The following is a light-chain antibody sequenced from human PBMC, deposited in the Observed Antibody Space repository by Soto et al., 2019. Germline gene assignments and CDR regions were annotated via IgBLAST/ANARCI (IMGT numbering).Light chain of an antibody. CDR3: QSYDSSLSGSRV. CDR2: HNS. CDR1: SSNIGAGYD. V-gene: IGLV1-40*01. Sequence: QSVLTQPPSVPGAPGQRVTISCTGSSSNIGAGYDVHWYQQLPGTAPKLLIYHNSNRPSGVPDRFSGSKSGTSASLAITGLQAEDEPDYYCQSYDSSLSGSRVFGTGTKVTVL. J-gene: IGLJ1*01.